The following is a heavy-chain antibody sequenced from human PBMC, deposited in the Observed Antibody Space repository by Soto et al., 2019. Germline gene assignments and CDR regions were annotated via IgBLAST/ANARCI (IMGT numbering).Heavy chain of an antibody. CDR3: ARGPWRGWLRDYYYYYGMDV. CDR2: IIPIFGTP. CDR1: GGTFSNYA. Sequence: ASVKVSCKASGGTFSNYAVSWVRQAPGQGLEWMGGIIPIFGTPNNAQKFQGRVTITADESTSTAYMELNSLRSEDTAVYYCARGPWRGWLRDYYYYYGMDVWGQGTTVTVSS. J-gene: IGHJ6*02. D-gene: IGHD5-12*01. V-gene: IGHV1-69*13.